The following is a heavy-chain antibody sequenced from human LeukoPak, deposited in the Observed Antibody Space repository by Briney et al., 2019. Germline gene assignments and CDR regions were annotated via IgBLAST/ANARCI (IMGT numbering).Heavy chain of an antibody. J-gene: IGHJ5*02. CDR2: ITGSGGNT. Sequence: GGSLRLSCAASGFTFSNYAMSWVRQAPGKGLEWVSAITGSGGNTYYADSVKGRFTISRDNAKNSLYLQMNSLRAEDTAVYYCARDRYSYGYNWFDPWGQGTLVTVSS. CDR1: GFTFSNYA. D-gene: IGHD5-18*01. CDR3: ARDRYSYGYNWFDP. V-gene: IGHV3-23*01.